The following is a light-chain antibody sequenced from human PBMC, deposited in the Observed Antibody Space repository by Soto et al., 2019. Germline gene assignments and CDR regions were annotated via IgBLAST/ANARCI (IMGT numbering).Light chain of an antibody. J-gene: IGKJ1*01. CDR3: QQYNNWPPWT. Sequence: EIVMTQSPATLSVSPGERATLSCRASQSVSSNLAWYQQKPGQAPRLLIYDASTRATDIPPRFSGSGSGTEFTLTISSLQSEDFAVYYCQQYNNWPPWTFGQGTKVEIK. CDR2: DAS. CDR1: QSVSSN. V-gene: IGKV3-15*01.